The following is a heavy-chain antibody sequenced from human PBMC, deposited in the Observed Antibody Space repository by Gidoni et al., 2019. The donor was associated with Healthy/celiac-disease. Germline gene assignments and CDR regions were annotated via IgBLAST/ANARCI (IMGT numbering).Heavy chain of an antibody. V-gene: IGHV1-69*02. D-gene: IGHD4-17*01. CDR1: GGTFSSYT. CDR2: IIPILGIA. CDR3: ARAESADYGDS. Sequence: QVQLVQSGAEVKKPGSSVKVSCKASGGTFSSYTISWVRQAPGQGLEWMGRIIPILGIANYAQKFQGRVTITADKSTCTAYMELSSLRSEDTAVYYCARAESADYGDSWGRGTLVTVSS. J-gene: IGHJ2*01.